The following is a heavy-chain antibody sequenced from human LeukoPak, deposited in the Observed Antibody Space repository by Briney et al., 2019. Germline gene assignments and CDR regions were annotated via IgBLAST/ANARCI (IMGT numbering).Heavy chain of an antibody. V-gene: IGHV4-59*08. Sequence: PSETPSLTCTVSGGSISSYYWSWIRQPPGKGLEWIGYIYYSGSTNYNPSPKSRLTISVDTSKNQFSLKLSSVTATDTAVYYCASLTTVTQGYFDSWGQGTLVTVSS. J-gene: IGHJ4*02. D-gene: IGHD4-17*01. CDR2: IYYSGST. CDR1: GGSISSYY. CDR3: ASLTTVTQGYFDS.